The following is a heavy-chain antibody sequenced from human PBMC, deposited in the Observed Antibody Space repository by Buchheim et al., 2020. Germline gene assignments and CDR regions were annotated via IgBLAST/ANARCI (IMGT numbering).Heavy chain of an antibody. Sequence: QVQLVQSGAEVKKPGASVKVSCKASGYTFTSYYMHWVRQAPGQGLEWMGIINPSGGSTSYAQKFQGRVTMTRDTSTRTVYMGLSSLRSEYTAVYYCARRSNCGGDCYTPWFDPWGQGTL. CDR1: GYTFTSYY. CDR2: INPSGGST. V-gene: IGHV1-46*01. D-gene: IGHD2-21*02. CDR3: ARRSNCGGDCYTPWFDP. J-gene: IGHJ5*02.